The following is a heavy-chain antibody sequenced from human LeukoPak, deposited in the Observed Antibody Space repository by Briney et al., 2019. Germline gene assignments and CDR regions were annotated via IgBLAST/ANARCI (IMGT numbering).Heavy chain of an antibody. D-gene: IGHD3-3*01. CDR3: ARAASSYYDFWSGYYEQVAFDI. CDR1: GGSISSSSYY. Sequence: SETLSLTCTVSGGSISSSSYYWGWIRQPPGKGLEWIGSIYYSGSTYYNPSLKSRVTISVDTSKNQFSLKLSSVTAADTAVYYCARAASSYYDFWSGYYEQVAFDIWGQGTMVTVSS. CDR2: IYYSGST. J-gene: IGHJ3*02. V-gene: IGHV4-39*01.